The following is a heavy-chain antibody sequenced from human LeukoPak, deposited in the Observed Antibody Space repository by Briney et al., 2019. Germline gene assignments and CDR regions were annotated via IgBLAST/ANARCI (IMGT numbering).Heavy chain of an antibody. Sequence: KASETLSLTCTVSGGSISSSHYYWGWIRQSPGKGLEWIGSIYYSGTTYYNPSLESRVTISDDTSKNRFSLMVTSLTAADTAVYHCARQSSDYYYYYIDVWGEGTTVIVSS. CDR2: IYYSGTT. J-gene: IGHJ6*03. CDR1: GGSISSSHYY. CDR3: ARQSSDYYYYYIDV. V-gene: IGHV4-39*01.